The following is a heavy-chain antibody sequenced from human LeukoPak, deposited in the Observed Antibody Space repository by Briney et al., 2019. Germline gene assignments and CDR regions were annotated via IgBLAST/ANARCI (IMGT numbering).Heavy chain of an antibody. CDR1: GFTFNRCW. CDR3: AREGALMVREVMVY. D-gene: IGHD3-10*01. V-gene: IGHV3-7*01. Sequence: AGGSLRLSCVVSGFTFNRCWMNWVRQAPGKGLEWVAHINPDGRDTYYVDSVKGQFTISRDNAKNSLYLQMNSLRAEDTAVYYCAREGALMVREVMVYWGQGTLLTVSS. J-gene: IGHJ4*02. CDR2: INPDGRDT.